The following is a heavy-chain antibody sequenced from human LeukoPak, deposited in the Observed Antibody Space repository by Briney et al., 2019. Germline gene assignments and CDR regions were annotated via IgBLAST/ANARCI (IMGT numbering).Heavy chain of an antibody. CDR1: GYSFATYW. Sequence: GVSLKISCKGSGYSFATYWIGWVRQMPGKGLEWMGIYYPGDSDTRYSPSFQGQVTISADKSISTAFLQWSSLKASDTAMYYCARRGYCGGDCYSDYWGQGTLVTVSS. V-gene: IGHV5-51*01. CDR2: YYPGDSDT. J-gene: IGHJ4*02. D-gene: IGHD2-21*01. CDR3: ARRGYCGGDCYSDY.